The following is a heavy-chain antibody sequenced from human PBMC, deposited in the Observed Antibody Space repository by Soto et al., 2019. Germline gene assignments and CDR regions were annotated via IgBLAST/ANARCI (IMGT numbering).Heavy chain of an antibody. CDR1: GHTLTEFS. D-gene: IGHD3-16*01. V-gene: IGHV1-24*01. Sequence: QVHLVQSGTEVKKPGASVKVSCKVSGHTLTEFSMHWVRQAPGKGLEWMGGFDPYDGEIIYAQKFQGRVTMTEAPTADTDDMELSSVSTADTAGYYCAAGGPRGLHGPLDYWGQGTLLTVSS. CDR2: FDPYDGEI. CDR3: AAGGPRGLHGPLDY. J-gene: IGHJ4*02.